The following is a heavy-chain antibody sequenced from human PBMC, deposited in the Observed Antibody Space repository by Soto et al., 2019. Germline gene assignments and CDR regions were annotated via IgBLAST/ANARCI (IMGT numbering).Heavy chain of an antibody. CDR2: ISTYNGDT. V-gene: IGHV1-18*01. J-gene: IGHJ6*02. D-gene: IGHD3-3*01. Sequence: QVQLVQSGAEVKKPGASVKVSCKASGYTFTRSGISWVRQAPGQGLEWMGGISTYNGDTNYAQTFQGRATMTHVTSTSTVHMEVRSLRSDDPAGYYCAREGVAPHAYYGMDVWSQGTPVTVSS. CDR1: GYTFTRSG. CDR3: AREGVAPHAYYGMDV.